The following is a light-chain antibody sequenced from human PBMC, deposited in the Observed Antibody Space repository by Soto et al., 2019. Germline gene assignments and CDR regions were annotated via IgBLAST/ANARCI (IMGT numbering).Light chain of an antibody. CDR3: QQYNSYRT. CDR2: KAS. CDR1: QSISSW. V-gene: IGKV1-5*03. Sequence: DIQMTQSPSTLSASVGDRVTITCRASQSISSWLAWYQQKPGKASKLLIYKASSLESGVPSRFSGSGSGTEFTLTISSLQPDDFATYYCQQYNSYRTFGQGTKV. J-gene: IGKJ1*01.